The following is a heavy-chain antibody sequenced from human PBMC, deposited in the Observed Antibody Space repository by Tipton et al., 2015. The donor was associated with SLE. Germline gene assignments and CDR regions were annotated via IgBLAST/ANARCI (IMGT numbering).Heavy chain of an antibody. J-gene: IGHJ4*02. CDR3: ARGVGYCSSTSCYTLNY. Sequence: TLSLTCAVYGGSFSGYYWSWIRQPPGKGLEWIGEINHSGSTNYNPSLKSRFTISVDTSKNQFSLKLSSVTAADTAVYYCARGVGYCSSTSCYTLNYWGQGTLVPVSS. D-gene: IGHD2-2*02. CDR1: GGSFSGYY. V-gene: IGHV4-34*01. CDR2: INHSGST.